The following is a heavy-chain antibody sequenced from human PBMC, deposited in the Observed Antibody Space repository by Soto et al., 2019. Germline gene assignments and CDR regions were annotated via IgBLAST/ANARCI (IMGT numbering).Heavy chain of an antibody. D-gene: IGHD6-13*01. J-gene: IGHJ3*02. CDR3: ARDVSPGSSSLYLDAFDI. V-gene: IGHV3-7*05. CDR1: GFTLSAYW. CDR2: INRDGSKK. Sequence: EVHLEESGGDLVQPGGSLRLSCAASGFTLSAYWMTWVRQAPGKGLEWVANINRDGSKKSYLDSVRGRFTISRDNVGNSLYLQMDSLRADDTAIYYCARDVSPGSSSLYLDAFDIWGQGTMVPVSS.